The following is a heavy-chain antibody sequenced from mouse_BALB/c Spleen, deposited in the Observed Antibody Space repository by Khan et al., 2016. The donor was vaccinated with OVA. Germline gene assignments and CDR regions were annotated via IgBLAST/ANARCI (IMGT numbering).Heavy chain of an antibody. CDR1: GFSLTTYG. CDR2: IWSGGST. D-gene: IGHD2-12*01. V-gene: IGHV2-2*01. J-gene: IGHJ3*01. Sequence: QVQLQQSGPGLVQPSQSLSITCTVSGFSLTTYGIHWVRQSPGKGLEWLGVIWSGGSTDYNAPFISSLSISKDNSKSQVFFKMNSLKVDDTARYYCARNAYRYDFAYWGQGTLVTVSA. CDR3: ARNAYRYDFAY.